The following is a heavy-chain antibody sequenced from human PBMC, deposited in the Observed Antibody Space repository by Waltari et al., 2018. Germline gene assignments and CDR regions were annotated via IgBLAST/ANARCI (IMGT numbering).Heavy chain of an antibody. D-gene: IGHD3-22*01. CDR3: ARHVGSNYYDSSGSDAFDI. V-gene: IGHV1-69*14. CDR1: GGTFSSYA. Sequence: QVQLVQSGAEVKKPGSSVKVSCKASGGTFSSYAISWVRQAPGKGLEWMGGIIPIFVKPNYAQKFQGRVTITADKSTSTAYMELSSLRSEDTAVYYCARHVGSNYYDSSGSDAFDIWGQGTMVTVSS. J-gene: IGHJ3*02. CDR2: IIPIFVKP.